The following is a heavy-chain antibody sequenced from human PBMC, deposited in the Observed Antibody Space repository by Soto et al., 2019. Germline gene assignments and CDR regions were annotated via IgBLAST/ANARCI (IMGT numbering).Heavy chain of an antibody. V-gene: IGHV3-23*01. CDR2: ISASGGNI. D-gene: IGHD5-12*01. Sequence: LRLSCAASGFTFNNYGVGWVRRAPGKGLEWVSTISASGGNIYYADSVKGRFTISRDTSKNTLYLQMDSLRAEDTAMYYCARGRGYSGYYFDYWGQGTLVTVSS. J-gene: IGHJ4*02. CDR1: GFTFNNYG. CDR3: ARGRGYSGYYFDY.